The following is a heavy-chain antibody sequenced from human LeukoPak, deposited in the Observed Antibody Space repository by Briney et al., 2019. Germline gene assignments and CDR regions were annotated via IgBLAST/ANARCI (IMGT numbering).Heavy chain of an antibody. CDR2: INSDGSST. J-gene: IGHJ5*02. CDR3: ARSLVVGATYPYH. CDR1: GFTFSSYW. D-gene: IGHD1-26*01. Sequence: GGSLRLSCAASGFTFSSYWMHWVRQAPGKGLVWVSRINSDGSSTSYADSVKGRFTISRDNAKNMLYLQMNSLRAEDTAVYYCARSLVVGATYPYHWGQGTLVTVSS. V-gene: IGHV3-74*01.